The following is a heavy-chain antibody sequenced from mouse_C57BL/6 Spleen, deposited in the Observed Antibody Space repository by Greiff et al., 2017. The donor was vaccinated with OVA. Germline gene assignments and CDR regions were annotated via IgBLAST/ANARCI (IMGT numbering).Heavy chain of an antibody. V-gene: IGHV5-16*01. J-gene: IGHJ4*01. Sequence: EVMLVESEGGLVQPGSSMKLSCTASGFTFSDYYMAWVRQVPEKGLEWVANITYDGSSTYYLDSLKCRFIISRDNAKNILYLQMSSLTSEDTATYYCARGGRYGYYAMDYWGQGTSDTVSS. CDR2: ITYDGSST. CDR1: GFTFSDYY. CDR3: ARGGRYGYYAMDY. D-gene: IGHD1-1*02.